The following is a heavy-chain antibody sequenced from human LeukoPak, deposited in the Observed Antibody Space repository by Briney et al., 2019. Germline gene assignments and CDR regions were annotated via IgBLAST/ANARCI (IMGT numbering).Heavy chain of an antibody. Sequence: GGSLRLSCAASGFTFSSYWRSWVRQAPGKGLEWVANIKQDGSEKYYVDSVKGRFTISRDNAKNSLYLQMNSLRAEDTAVYYCARDKVPPLGYWGQGTLVTVSS. D-gene: IGHD3-16*01. CDR2: IKQDGSEK. CDR1: GFTFSSYW. J-gene: IGHJ4*02. V-gene: IGHV3-7*01. CDR3: ARDKVPPLGY.